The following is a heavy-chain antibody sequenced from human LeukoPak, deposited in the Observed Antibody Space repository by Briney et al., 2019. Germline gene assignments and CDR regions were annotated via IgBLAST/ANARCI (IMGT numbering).Heavy chain of an antibody. J-gene: IGHJ6*02. Sequence: PSETLSLTCAVYGGSSSGYYWTWIRQPPGEGLEWIGEINFSGSTNYNPSLKSRVIVSIDTSNNQFSLKLSSVTAADSAVYYCARASPSGPPNPLRPRRSRYGMDVWGQGTTVTVSS. D-gene: IGHD3-3*01. CDR1: GGSSSGYY. CDR3: ARASPSGPPNPLRPRRSRYGMDV. V-gene: IGHV4-34*01. CDR2: INFSGST.